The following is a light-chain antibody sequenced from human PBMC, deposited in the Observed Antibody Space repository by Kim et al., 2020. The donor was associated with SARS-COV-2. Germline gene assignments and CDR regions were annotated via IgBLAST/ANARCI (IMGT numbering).Light chain of an antibody. CDR3: HQYAYSPLT. V-gene: IGKV3-20*01. CDR1: QNVGRDY. J-gene: IGKJ5*01. Sequence: SPGEGASLSCRAIQNVGRDYLAWFQQKPGQAPSLLMYGASTRATGIPDKFRGSGSGTDFTLTISRLEPDDFAVYYCHQYAYSPLTFGQGTRLEIK. CDR2: GAS.